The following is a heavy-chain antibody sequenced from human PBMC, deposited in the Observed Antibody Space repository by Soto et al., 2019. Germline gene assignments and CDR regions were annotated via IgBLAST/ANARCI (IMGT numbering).Heavy chain of an antibody. J-gene: IGHJ5*01. CDR1: GFTFSDHS. V-gene: IGHV3-48*04. D-gene: IGHD3-16*01. CDR3: ARDGGASTFDFDS. Sequence: PGGSLRLSCAASGFTFSDHSLNWIRQAPGKGLEWISYITGSGVTMYADSVKGRFTISRVNAKNSLYLQMDSLRAEDMAVYYCARDGGASTFDFDSWGQGTLVTVSS. CDR2: ITGSGVTM.